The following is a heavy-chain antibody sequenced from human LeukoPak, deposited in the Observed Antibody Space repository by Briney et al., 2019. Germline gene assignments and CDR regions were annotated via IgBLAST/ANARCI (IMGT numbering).Heavy chain of an antibody. CDR2: IYNSGST. CDR3: ARDGNPWNLDV. CDR1: GTSISNYY. D-gene: IGHD1-14*01. V-gene: IGHV4-59*01. J-gene: IGHJ2*01. Sequence: PSETLSLTCTVSGTSISNYYWSWIRQPPGKGLEWIGYIYNSGSTNYNPSLKSRVTMSVDTSKNQFSLQQSSVTAADTAVYYCARDGNPWNLDVWGRGTLVTVSS.